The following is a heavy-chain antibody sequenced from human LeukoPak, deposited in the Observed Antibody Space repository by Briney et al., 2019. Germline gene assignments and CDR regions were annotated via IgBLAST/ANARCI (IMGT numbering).Heavy chain of an antibody. Sequence: SETLSLTCTVSGGSTNSAIDCWGWIRQPPGKELEWIGSICHGGTTHYHPLLKSRVSISGDSSKNQFSLKMTPVTAADTAVYYCVRTRAAAGDLWGQGTLVTVSS. CDR1: GGSTNSAIDC. CDR3: VRTRAAAGDL. V-gene: IGHV4-39*01. J-gene: IGHJ5*02. D-gene: IGHD6-13*01. CDR2: ICHGGTT.